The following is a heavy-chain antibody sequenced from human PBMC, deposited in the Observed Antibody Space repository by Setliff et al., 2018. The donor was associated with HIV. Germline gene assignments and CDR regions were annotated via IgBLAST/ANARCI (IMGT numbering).Heavy chain of an antibody. V-gene: IGHV1-2*02. CDR2: ISPDNANT. J-gene: IGHJ4*02. CDR3: ARQLSNSFDY. Sequence: ASVKVSCKSFGYAFTDYFMHWVRQAPGQGLEWTGWISPDNANTRISQRFRGSVTMTRDRSINTAYMEFSGLTSDDTAVYYCARQLSNSFDYWGQGTLVTVSS. D-gene: IGHD1-1*01. CDR1: GYAFTDYF.